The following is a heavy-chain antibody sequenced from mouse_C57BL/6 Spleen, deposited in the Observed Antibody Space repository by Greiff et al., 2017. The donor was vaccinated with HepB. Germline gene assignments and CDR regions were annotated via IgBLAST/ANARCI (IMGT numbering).Heavy chain of an antibody. Sequence: VQLQQSGAELVKPGASVKISCKASGYAFSSYWMNWVKQRPGKGLEWIGQIYPGDGDTNYNGKFKGKATLTADKSSSTTYMQLSSLTSEDSAVFFCARGATRDGKDYLGQGTWVTVSS. CDR2: IYPGDGDT. D-gene: IGHD3-1*01. V-gene: IGHV1-80*01. J-gene: IGHJ4*01. CDR3: ARGATRDGKDY. CDR1: GYAFSSYW.